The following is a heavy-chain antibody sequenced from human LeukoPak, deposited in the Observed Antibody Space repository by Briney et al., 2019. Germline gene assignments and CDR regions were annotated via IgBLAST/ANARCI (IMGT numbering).Heavy chain of an antibody. J-gene: IGHJ3*02. D-gene: IGHD3-10*01. CDR3: ARERGHDAFDI. CDR1: GFTFSSYS. V-gene: IGHV3-48*01. CDR2: ISSSSSTI. Sequence: PGGSLRLSCAASGFTFSSYSMTWVRQAPGKGLEWVSYISSSSSTIYYADSVKGRFTISRDNAKNSLYLQMNSLRAEDTAVYYCARERGHDAFDIWGQGTMVTVSP.